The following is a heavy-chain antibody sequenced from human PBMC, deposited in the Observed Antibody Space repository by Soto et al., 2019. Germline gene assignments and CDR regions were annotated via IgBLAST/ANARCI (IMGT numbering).Heavy chain of an antibody. Sequence: SETLSLTCTVSGGSISSSNYYWGWIRQPPGKGLEWIGSIHYSGSTNYNPSFNSRVTMSVDTSKNQFSLKLRSVTAADTAVYYCARHGGGYDYYTLDYWGQGTLVTVSS. J-gene: IGHJ4*02. V-gene: IGHV4-61*05. D-gene: IGHD5-12*01. CDR3: ARHGGGYDYYTLDY. CDR2: IHYSGST. CDR1: GGSISSSNYY.